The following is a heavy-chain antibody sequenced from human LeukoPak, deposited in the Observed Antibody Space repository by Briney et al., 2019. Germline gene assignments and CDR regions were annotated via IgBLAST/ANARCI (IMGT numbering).Heavy chain of an antibody. CDR3: ASGDLWFGELSKFDY. CDR2: INPNSGGT. V-gene: IGHV1-2*06. CDR1: GYTFTGYY. Sequence: GASVKVSCKASGYTFTGYYIHWVRQAPGQGLEWMGRINPNSGGTNYAQKFQGRVTMTRDTSTSTAYMELSRLRSDDTAVYYCASGDLWFGELSKFDYWGQGSLVTVSS. D-gene: IGHD3-10*01. J-gene: IGHJ4*02.